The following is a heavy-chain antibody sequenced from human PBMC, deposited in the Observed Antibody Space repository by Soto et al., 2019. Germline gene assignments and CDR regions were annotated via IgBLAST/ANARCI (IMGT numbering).Heavy chain of an antibody. Sequence: QVQLVQSGAEVKKPGSSVKVSCKASGGTFSSYAISWVRQAPGQGLEWMGGIIPIFGTANYAQKFQGRVTITADESTSTAYMELRSLRSEDTAVYYCARDPTYNWNYARDYWGQGTLVTVSS. D-gene: IGHD1-7*01. CDR3: ARDPTYNWNYARDY. J-gene: IGHJ4*02. CDR1: GGTFSSYA. CDR2: IIPIFGTA. V-gene: IGHV1-69*01.